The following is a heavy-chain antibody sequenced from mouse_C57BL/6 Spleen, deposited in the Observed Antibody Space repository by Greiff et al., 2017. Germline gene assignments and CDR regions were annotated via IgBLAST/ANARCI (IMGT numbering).Heavy chain of an antibody. D-gene: IGHD2-2*01. CDR1: GYTFTSYW. CDR2: INPGSGYT. V-gene: IGHV1-7*01. CDR3: ARGDEHNGYGMDD. Sequence: VQLQQSGAELAKPGASVKLSCKASGYTFTSYWMHWVKPRPGQGLEWIGNINPGSGYTKYNQKFKDKATLTADKSSSTAYMQLSSLTYEASAVYYCARGDEHNGYGMDDWGQGTSVTVYS. J-gene: IGHJ4*01.